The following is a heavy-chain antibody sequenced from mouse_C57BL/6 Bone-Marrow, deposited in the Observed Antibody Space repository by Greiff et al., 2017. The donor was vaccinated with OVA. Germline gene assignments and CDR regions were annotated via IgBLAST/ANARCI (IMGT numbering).Heavy chain of an antibody. J-gene: IGHJ3*01. V-gene: IGHV6-6*01. CDR3: TAPAYGLLFAY. D-gene: IGHD6-5*01. CDR2: IRNKANNHAT. CDR1: GFTFSDAW. Sequence: EVQLVESGGGLVQPGGSMKLSCAASGFTFSDAWMDWVRQSPETGLEWVAEIRNKANNHATYYAESVKGRFTISRDDSNSSFYLQMNRLRADATGIYYCTAPAYGLLFAYWGQGTLVTVSA.